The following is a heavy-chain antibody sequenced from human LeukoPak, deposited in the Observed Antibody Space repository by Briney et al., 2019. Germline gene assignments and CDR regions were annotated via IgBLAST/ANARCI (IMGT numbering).Heavy chain of an antibody. CDR1: GYSISSGYY. J-gene: IGHJ4*02. V-gene: IGHV4-38-2*02. Sequence: PSETLSLTCTVSGYSISSGYYWGWIRQPPGKGLEWIGSIYHSGSTYYNPSLKSRVTISVDTSKNQFSLKLISVTAADTAVYYCARGVGSGYTDYWGQGALVTVSS. CDR3: ARGVGSGYTDY. D-gene: IGHD3-22*01. CDR2: IYHSGST.